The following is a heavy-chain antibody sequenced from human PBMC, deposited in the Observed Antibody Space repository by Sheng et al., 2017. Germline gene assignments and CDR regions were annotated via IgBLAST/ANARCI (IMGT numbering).Heavy chain of an antibody. CDR2: IYWDDDK. J-gene: IGHJ4*02. Sequence: QITLKESGPTLVKPTQTLTLTCTFSGFSLSTSGVGVGWIRQPPGKALEWLALIYWDDDKRYSPSLKSRLTITKDTSKNQVVLTMTNMDPVDTATYYCAHFADDILWWELPHFDYWGQGTLVTVSS. CDR3: AHFADDILWWELPHFDY. V-gene: IGHV2-5*02. D-gene: IGHD1-26*01. CDR1: GFSLSTSGVG.